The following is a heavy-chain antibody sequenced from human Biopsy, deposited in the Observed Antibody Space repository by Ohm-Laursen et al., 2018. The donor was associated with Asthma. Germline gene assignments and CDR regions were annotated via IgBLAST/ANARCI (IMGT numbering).Heavy chain of an antibody. V-gene: IGHV3-30*03. Sequence: SLRLSCAASGFSFSEFVMHWVRQSPGKGLEWVAVISYDGSTKYYADSVKGRFTISRDNSKNTLYLQMNSLRAEDTAVYYCASQSSGPDFWSGYYYFDYWGQGTLVTVSS. D-gene: IGHD3-3*01. CDR2: ISYDGSTK. J-gene: IGHJ4*02. CDR1: GFSFSEFV. CDR3: ASQSSGPDFWSGYYYFDY.